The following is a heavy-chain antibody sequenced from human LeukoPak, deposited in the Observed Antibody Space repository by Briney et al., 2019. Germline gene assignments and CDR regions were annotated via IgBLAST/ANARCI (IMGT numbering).Heavy chain of an antibody. J-gene: IGHJ4*02. CDR3: ARARRYRSSWYHDY. V-gene: IGHV3-48*02. Sequence: GGSLRLSCAASGFSFSTYTMNWVRQAPGKGLDWVTFISSSSSTIYYADSVKGRFTISRDNANNSLYLQMNSLRDEDTAVYYCARARRYRSSWYHDYWGQGSLVTVSS. CDR1: GFSFSTYT. CDR2: ISSSSSTI. D-gene: IGHD6-13*01.